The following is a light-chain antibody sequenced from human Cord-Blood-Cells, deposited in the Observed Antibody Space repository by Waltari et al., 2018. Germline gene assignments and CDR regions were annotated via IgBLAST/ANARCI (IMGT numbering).Light chain of an antibody. J-gene: IGKJ2*01. Sequence: DIVMTQAPDTWAVLLGERATINCESSQSVLYSSNNKNYLAWYQQKPGQPPKLLIYWASTRESGVPDRFSGSGSGTDFTLTISSLQAEDVAVYYCQQYYSTPYTFGQGTKLEIK. V-gene: IGKV4-1*01. CDR1: QSVLYSSNNKNY. CDR3: QQYYSTPYT. CDR2: WAS.